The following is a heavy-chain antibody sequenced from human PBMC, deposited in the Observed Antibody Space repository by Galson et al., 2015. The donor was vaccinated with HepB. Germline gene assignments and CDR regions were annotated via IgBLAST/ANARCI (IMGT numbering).Heavy chain of an antibody. CDR2: INPNSGGT. CDR1: GYTFTGYY. Sequence: SVKVSCKASGYTFTGYYMHWVRQAPGQGLEWMGRINPNSGGTNYAQKFQGRVTMTRDTSISTAYMELSRLRSDDTAVYYCARLGSPRVAGNSRGILGYYFDYWGQGTLVTVSS. V-gene: IGHV1-2*06. D-gene: IGHD6-19*01. J-gene: IGHJ4*02. CDR3: ARLGSPRVAGNSRGILGYYFDY.